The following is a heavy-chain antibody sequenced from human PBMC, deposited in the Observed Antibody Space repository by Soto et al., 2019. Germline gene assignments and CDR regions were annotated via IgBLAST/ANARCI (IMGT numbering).Heavy chain of an antibody. CDR2: INTDGLS. J-gene: IGHJ6*02. CDR3: ARVPVAVAATEDYYGLDV. V-gene: IGHV4-4*07. Sequence: QVQLEESGPGLVRPSETLSLTCSVSGVSITSYYWSWIRQSAGGGLEWMGRINTDGLSTYSPSFKSRLTMSLDTSKTQASLRLISVTAADTAVYFCARVPVAVAATEDYYGLDVWGQGTTVTVAS. CDR1: GVSITSYY. D-gene: IGHD2-15*01.